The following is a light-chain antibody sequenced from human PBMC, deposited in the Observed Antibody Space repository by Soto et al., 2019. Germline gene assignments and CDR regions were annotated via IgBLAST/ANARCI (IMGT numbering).Light chain of an antibody. Sequence: EIVMTQSPATLSVSPGERATLSCRASQSVSGNLAWYQQKPGQAPRLLIYGASTRAAGIPARFSGSGSGTEFTLTVSSLQSEDFAVYYCQQYNNWPPLTFGGGTKVEIK. CDR1: QSVSGN. V-gene: IGKV3-15*01. CDR3: QQYNNWPPLT. J-gene: IGKJ4*01. CDR2: GAS.